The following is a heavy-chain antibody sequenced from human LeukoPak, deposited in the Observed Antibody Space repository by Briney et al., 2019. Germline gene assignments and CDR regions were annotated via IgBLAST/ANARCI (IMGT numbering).Heavy chain of an antibody. D-gene: IGHD5-12*01. Sequence: GGSLRLSCAASGFTFSDYYMSWIRQAPGKGLEWVSYISSSTSYTNYADSVKGRFTISRDNAKNSLYLHMNSLRAEDTAVYYCARDGMSDYDYFDYWGQGTLVTVSS. CDR1: GFTFSDYY. CDR2: ISSSTSYT. V-gene: IGHV3-11*05. J-gene: IGHJ4*02. CDR3: ARDGMSDYDYFDY.